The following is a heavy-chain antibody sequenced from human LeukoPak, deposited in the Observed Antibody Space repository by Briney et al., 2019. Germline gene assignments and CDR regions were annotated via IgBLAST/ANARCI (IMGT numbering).Heavy chain of an antibody. CDR3: VRDLVGAST. CDR2: ISYDGSSK. Sequence: GGSLRLSCAASGFTFSSYSMFWCRQGPGSGLEYVSVISYDGSSKYYADSVKGRVTVSRDNAKNTLYLQVDSLRTEDTGIYYCVRDLVGASTWGQGTLVTVSS. CDR1: GFTFSSYS. V-gene: IGHV3-30*04. D-gene: IGHD1-26*01. J-gene: IGHJ4*02.